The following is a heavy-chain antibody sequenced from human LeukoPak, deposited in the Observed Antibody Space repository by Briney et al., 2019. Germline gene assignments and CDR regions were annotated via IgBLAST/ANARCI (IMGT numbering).Heavy chain of an antibody. CDR1: GGSISSGGYF. Sequence: SETLSLTCTVSGGSISSGGYFWNWIRQLPGKGLEWIGYIYSSGSTYNPSLKSRVIISLDTSKNQFSLKLNSVTAADTAVYYCARGGKKTAMVTSWGQGALVTVSS. J-gene: IGHJ4*02. V-gene: IGHV4-31*03. D-gene: IGHD5-18*01. CDR2: IYSSGST. CDR3: ARGGKKTAMVTS.